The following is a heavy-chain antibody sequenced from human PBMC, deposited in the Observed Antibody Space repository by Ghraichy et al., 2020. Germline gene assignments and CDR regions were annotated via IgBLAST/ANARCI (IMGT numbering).Heavy chain of an antibody. D-gene: IGHD3-10*01. CDR2: IDSSSSTI. J-gene: IGHJ4*02. V-gene: IGHV3-48*02. Sequence: TLSLTCAASGFTFNTYAMNWVRQAPGMGLEWISYIDSSSSTIYYPDSLKGRITISRDNAENSLFLEMNSLRDEDTAVYYCVRYFASGSAAFDYWGQGTLVTVSS. CDR3: VRYFASGSAAFDY. CDR1: GFTFNTYA.